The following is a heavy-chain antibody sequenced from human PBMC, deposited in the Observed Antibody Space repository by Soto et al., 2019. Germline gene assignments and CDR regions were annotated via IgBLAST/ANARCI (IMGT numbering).Heavy chain of an antibody. J-gene: IGHJ6*03. CDR2: TYYRSRWYN. D-gene: IGHD1-7*01. CDR1: GDSVSSNSAA. V-gene: IGHV6-1*01. CDR3: AGNTSHQWYYMDV. Sequence: SQTLSLTCAIPGDSVSSNSAAWNWIRLSPSRGLEWLARTYYRSRWYNDYAVSVRSRITVNPDTSKNQFSLQLTSVTPEDTAVYYCAGNTSHQWYYMDVWGKGTTVT.